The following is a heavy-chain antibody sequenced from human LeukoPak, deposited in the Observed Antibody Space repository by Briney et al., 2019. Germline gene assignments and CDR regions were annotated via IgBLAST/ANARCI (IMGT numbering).Heavy chain of an antibody. CDR2: IYNSESI. CDR1: GGSINGYY. CDR3: ARDRSSSYTRDWFDP. Sequence: SSETLSLTCTASGGSINGYYWSWIRQPAGKGLEWIGRIYNSESINYNPSLKSRVTMSIDTSKSQFSLKLNSVTAADTAVYYCARDRSSSYTRDWFDPWGQGALVTVSS. V-gene: IGHV4-4*07. J-gene: IGHJ5*02. D-gene: IGHD6-13*01.